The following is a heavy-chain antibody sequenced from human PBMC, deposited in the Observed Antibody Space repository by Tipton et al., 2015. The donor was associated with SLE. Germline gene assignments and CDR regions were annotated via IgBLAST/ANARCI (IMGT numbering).Heavy chain of an antibody. J-gene: IGHJ6*02. D-gene: IGHD3-3*02. CDR2: INPNSGGT. CDR3: ARDMSMEDYYDGMDV. CDR1: GYTFTGYY. V-gene: IGHV1-2*02. Sequence: QLVQSGAEVKKPGASVKVSCKASGYTFTGYYMHWVRQAPGQGLEWMGWINPNSGGTNYAQKFQGRVTMTRDTSISTAYMELSRLRSDDTAVYYCARDMSMEDYYDGMDVWGQGTTVTVSS.